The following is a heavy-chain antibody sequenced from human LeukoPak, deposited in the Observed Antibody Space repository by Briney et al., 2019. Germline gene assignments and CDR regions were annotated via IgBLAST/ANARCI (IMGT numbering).Heavy chain of an antibody. D-gene: IGHD3-16*02. Sequence: GGSLRLSCAASGFTFSSYEMNWVRQAPGKGLEWVAFIQHDGSNKYYADSVKGRFTISRDNSKNTLYLQMNSLRAEDTAVYYCARDNSVGDIAWWFDPWGQGTLVTVSS. J-gene: IGHJ5*02. CDR1: GFTFSSYE. V-gene: IGHV3-30*02. CDR2: IQHDGSNK. CDR3: ARDNSVGDIAWWFDP.